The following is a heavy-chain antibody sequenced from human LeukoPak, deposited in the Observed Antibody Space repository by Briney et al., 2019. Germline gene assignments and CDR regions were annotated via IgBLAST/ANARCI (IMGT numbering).Heavy chain of an antibody. CDR3: AKDADLWFGDPIHYFDY. V-gene: IGHV3-30*04. CDR2: ISYDGSNK. J-gene: IGHJ4*02. D-gene: IGHD3-10*01. Sequence: GGSLRLSCAASGFTFSSYAMHWVRQAPGKGLEWVAVISYDGSNKYYADSVKGRFTISRDNSKNTLYLQMNSLRAEDTAVYYCAKDADLWFGDPIHYFDYWGQGTLVTVSS. CDR1: GFTFSSYA.